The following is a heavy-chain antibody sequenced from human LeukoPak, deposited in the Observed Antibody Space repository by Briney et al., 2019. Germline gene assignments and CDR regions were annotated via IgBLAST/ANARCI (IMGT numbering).Heavy chain of an antibody. V-gene: IGHV7-4-1*02. D-gene: IGHD4-23*01. CDR3: ARTLSGGNYVFFDFDY. Sequence: ASVKVSCKASGYTFTSYAMNWVRQAPGQGLEWMGWINTNTGNPTYAQGFTGRFVFSLDTSVSTAYLQISSLKAEDTAVYYCARTLSGGNYVFFDFDYWGQGTLVTVPS. CDR1: GYTFTSYA. J-gene: IGHJ4*02. CDR2: INTNTGNP.